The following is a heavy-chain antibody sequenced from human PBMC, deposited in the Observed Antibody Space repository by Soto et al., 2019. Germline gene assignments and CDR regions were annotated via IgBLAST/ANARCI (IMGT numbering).Heavy chain of an antibody. D-gene: IGHD6-6*01. CDR1: GGSISSYY. V-gene: IGHV4-59*01. Sequence: SETLSLTCTVSGGSISSYYWSWIRQPPGKGLEWIGYIYYSGSTNYNPSLKSRVTISVDTSKNQFSLKLSSVTAADTAVYYCAREARAAPYDAFDIWGQGTMVTVSS. CDR3: AREARAAPYDAFDI. J-gene: IGHJ3*02. CDR2: IYYSGST.